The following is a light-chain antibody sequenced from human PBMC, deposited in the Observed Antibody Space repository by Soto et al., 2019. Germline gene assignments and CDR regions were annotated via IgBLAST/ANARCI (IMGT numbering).Light chain of an antibody. J-gene: IGKJ1*01. V-gene: IGKV1-6*01. CDR3: QQGHTIPWT. Sequence: AVQLTQSPSSLSASVGDRVTITCRASQGIRTDLGWYQQSPGKAPKVLIVGASTLQSGVPSRFSGSGSGTDFTLTISSLQPEDSATYSCQQGHTIPWTFGQGTKVDIK. CDR2: GAS. CDR1: QGIRTD.